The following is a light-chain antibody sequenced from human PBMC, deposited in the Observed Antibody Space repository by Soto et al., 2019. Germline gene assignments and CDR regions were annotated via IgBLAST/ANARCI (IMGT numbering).Light chain of an antibody. V-gene: IGKV3-15*01. Sequence: IVLTQSPGTRSLSPGERVTLSCRASQSVTTRLAWYQHKPGQAPTLLMSGASTRATGIPARFSGSGSGTEFTLTISSLQSEDFAVYYCQQYDNWPTFGQGTKVDI. CDR3: QQYDNWPT. J-gene: IGKJ1*01. CDR2: GAS. CDR1: QSVTTR.